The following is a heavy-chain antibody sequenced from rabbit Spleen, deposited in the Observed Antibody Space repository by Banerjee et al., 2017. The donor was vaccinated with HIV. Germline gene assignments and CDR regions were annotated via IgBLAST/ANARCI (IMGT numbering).Heavy chain of an antibody. V-gene: IGHV1S45*01. Sequence: QEQVVESGGGLVQPEGSLTLTCTASGFSFSSSDDMCWVRQAPGKGLEWIGCIYAGSSGSTYYASWAKGRFTISKTSSTTVTLQVTSLSAADTATYFCARGVPDTVTGFPLWGPGTLVTVS. CDR1: GFSFSSSDD. CDR2: IYAGSSGST. CDR3: ARGVPDTVTGFPL. J-gene: IGHJ4*01. D-gene: IGHD2-1*01.